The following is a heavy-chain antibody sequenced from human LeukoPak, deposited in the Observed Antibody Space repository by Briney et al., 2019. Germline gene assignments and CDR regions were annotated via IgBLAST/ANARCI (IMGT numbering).Heavy chain of an antibody. CDR2: IYYTGST. D-gene: IGHD5-12*01. J-gene: IGHJ6*03. Sequence: SETLSLTCTISGGSISSYYWSWIRQPPGKGLEWIGYIYYTGSTNHNPSLKSRVTISVDTSKNRFSLKLSSVTAADTAVCYCARVVYSGYDFRGAMDVWGKGTTVTISS. CDR1: GGSISSYY. CDR3: ARVVYSGYDFRGAMDV. V-gene: IGHV4-59*01.